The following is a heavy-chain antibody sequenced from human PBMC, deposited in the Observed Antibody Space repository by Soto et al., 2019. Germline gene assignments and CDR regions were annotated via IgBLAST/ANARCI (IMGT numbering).Heavy chain of an antibody. Sequence: ESVKISCKGSGYSFTSYWISWVRQIPGKGLEWMGRIDPSDSYTNYSPSFQGHVTISADKSISTAYLQWSSLKASDTAMYYCARHGCSSTSCYLDYYYYGMDVWGQGTTVTVSS. V-gene: IGHV5-10-1*01. CDR3: ARHGCSSTSCYLDYYYYGMDV. J-gene: IGHJ6*02. D-gene: IGHD2-2*01. CDR2: IDPSDSYT. CDR1: GYSFTSYW.